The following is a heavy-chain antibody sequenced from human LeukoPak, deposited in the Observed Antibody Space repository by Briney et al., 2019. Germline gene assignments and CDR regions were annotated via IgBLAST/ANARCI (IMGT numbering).Heavy chain of an antibody. CDR2: VWSDGNGK. D-gene: IGHD4-17*01. V-gene: IGHV3-33*01. CDR1: GFTFSTYG. Sequence: PGRSLRLSCAASGFTFSTYGTHWVRQAPGKGLEWVALVWSDGNGKFYADSVKGRFTISRDNSKNTVYLQMNSLRAEDTAVYYCVSVLTVTFDSWGQGTLVTVSS. J-gene: IGHJ4*02. CDR3: VSVLTVTFDS.